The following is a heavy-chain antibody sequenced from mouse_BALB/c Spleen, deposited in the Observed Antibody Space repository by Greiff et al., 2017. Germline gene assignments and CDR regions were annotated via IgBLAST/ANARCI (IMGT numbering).Heavy chain of an antibody. CDR3: ARYYYGSSYYWYFDV. J-gene: IGHJ1*01. V-gene: IGHV3-6*02. Sequence: VQLKESGPGLVKPSQSLSLTCSVTGYSITSGYYWNWIRQFPGNKLEWMGYISYDGSNNYNPSLKNRISITRDTSKNQFFLKLNSVTTEDTATYYCARYYYGSSYYWYFDVWGAGTTVTVSS. CDR1: GYSITSGYY. CDR2: ISYDGSN. D-gene: IGHD1-1*01.